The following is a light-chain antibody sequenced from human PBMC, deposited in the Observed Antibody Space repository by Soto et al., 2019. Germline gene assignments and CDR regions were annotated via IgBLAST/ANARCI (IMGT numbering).Light chain of an antibody. V-gene: IGLV2-8*01. Sequence: QSALTQPPSASGPPGQSVTISCTGTSSDVGGYNYVSWYQQHPGKAPKLMIYEVSKRPSGVPDRFSGSKSGNTASLTVSGLQAEDEADYYCSSYAGSNNYVFGPGTKVTVL. CDR3: SSYAGSNNYV. CDR1: SSDVGGYNY. CDR2: EVS. J-gene: IGLJ1*01.